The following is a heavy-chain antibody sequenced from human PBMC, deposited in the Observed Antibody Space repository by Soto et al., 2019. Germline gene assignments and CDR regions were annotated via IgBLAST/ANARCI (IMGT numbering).Heavy chain of an antibody. CDR1: GYTFTDYY. V-gene: IGHV1-2*02. J-gene: IGHJ4*02. CDR2: INPNSGGT. D-gene: IGHD5-18*01. CDR3: ARDTAMVGPD. Sequence: QVQLVQSGAEVKKPGASVKVSCKASGYTFTDYYIHWVRQAPGQGLEWMGWINPNSGGTKYAQKFQGRVTMTRDTSISTAYMELSSLRSEDTAVYYCARDTAMVGPDWGQGTLVTVSS.